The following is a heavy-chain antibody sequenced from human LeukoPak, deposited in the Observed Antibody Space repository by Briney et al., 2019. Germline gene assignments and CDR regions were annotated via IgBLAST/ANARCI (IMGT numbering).Heavy chain of an antibody. V-gene: IGHV3-49*04. Sequence: PGGTLRLSCAASGFTFSSYGMSWVRQAPGKGLEWVGFIRRKAYGGTTEYAASVKGRFTISRDDSKSIAYLQMNSLKTEDTAMYYCTRPARISMIVGDLGYFHYWGQGTLVTVSS. J-gene: IGHJ4*02. D-gene: IGHD3-22*01. CDR3: TRPARISMIVGDLGYFHY. CDR1: GFTFSSYG. CDR2: IRRKAYGGTT.